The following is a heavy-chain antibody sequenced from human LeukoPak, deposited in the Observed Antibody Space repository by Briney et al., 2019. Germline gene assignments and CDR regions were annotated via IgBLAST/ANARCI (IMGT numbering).Heavy chain of an antibody. CDR1: GYTFNGYY. J-gene: IGHJ6*02. CDR3: ARELWFGESHYYGMDV. V-gene: IGHV1-2*02. Sequence: GASVKVSCKASGYTFNGYYMHWVRQAPGQGLEWMGWINPNSGGTNYAQKFQGRVTMTRDTSISTAYMELSRLRSDDTAVYYCARELWFGESHYYGMDVWGQGTTVTVSS. CDR2: INPNSGGT. D-gene: IGHD3-10*01.